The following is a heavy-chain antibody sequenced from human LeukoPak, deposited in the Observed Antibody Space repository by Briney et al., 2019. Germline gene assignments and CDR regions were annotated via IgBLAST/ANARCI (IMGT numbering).Heavy chain of an antibody. V-gene: IGHV3-48*03. Sequence: GGSLRLSCGASGFTFSGYEMNWVRQAPGKGLEWVSYISSSGSTIYYEDSVKGRFTISRDNAKNSLFLQMNSLRVEDTAVYYCAREASGSYDYWGQGTLVTVSS. CDR2: ISSSGSTI. CDR1: GFTFSGYE. CDR3: AREASGSYDY. J-gene: IGHJ4*02. D-gene: IGHD1-26*01.